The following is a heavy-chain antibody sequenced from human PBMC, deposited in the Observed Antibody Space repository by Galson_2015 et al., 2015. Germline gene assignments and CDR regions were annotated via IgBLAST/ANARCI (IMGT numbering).Heavy chain of an antibody. CDR2: INTNTGNP. V-gene: IGHV7-4-1*02. J-gene: IGHJ4*02. Sequence: SVKVSCKASGYTFTSYAMNWVRQAPGQGLEWMGWINTNTGNPTYAQGFTGRFVFSLDTSVSTAYLQISSLKAEDTAVYYCARDLGRLWKRAHTVPPFDYWGPGTLVTVSS. CDR1: GYTFTSYA. D-gene: IGHD5-18*01. CDR3: ARDLGRLWKRAHTVPPFDY.